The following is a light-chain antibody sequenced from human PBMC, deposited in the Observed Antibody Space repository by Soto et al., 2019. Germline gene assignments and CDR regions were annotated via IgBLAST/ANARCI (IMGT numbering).Light chain of an antibody. Sequence: EIVMTQSPATLSVSPGERATLSCRASQSVSSNLAWYQQKPGQAPRLLIYGASTRATGIPARFSGCGSGTEFTLTISGLQSEDFAVCCCQEYNNWPLWTFGQGTKVEIK. CDR1: QSVSSN. CDR2: GAS. V-gene: IGKV3-15*01. CDR3: QEYNNWPLWT. J-gene: IGKJ1*01.